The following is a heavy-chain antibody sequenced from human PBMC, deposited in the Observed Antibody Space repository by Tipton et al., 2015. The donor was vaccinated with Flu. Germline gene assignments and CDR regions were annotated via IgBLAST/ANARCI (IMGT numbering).Heavy chain of an antibody. J-gene: IGHJ4*02. CDR1: GGSISSYY. D-gene: IGHD3-22*01. CDR2: IYYSGST. V-gene: IGHV4-59*01. CDR3: ARGGDSSGYYYRGFDY. Sequence: TLSLTCTVSGGSISSYYWSWIRQPPGKGLEWIGYIYYSGSTNYNPSLKSRVTISVDTSKNQFSLKLSSVTAADTAVYYCARGGDSSGYYYRGFDYWGQGTLVTVSS.